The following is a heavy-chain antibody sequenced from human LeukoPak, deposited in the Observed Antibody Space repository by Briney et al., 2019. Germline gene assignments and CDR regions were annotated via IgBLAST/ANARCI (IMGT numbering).Heavy chain of an antibody. CDR3: ARIQKGDYSSFDY. J-gene: IGHJ4*02. D-gene: IGHD4-17*01. Sequence: GGSLRLSCAASGLAFSAYKMHWVRQAPRKGLVWVSRISTDGCTIYYADSVKGRFTISRDNAKNSLYLQMNSLRAEDTAVYYCARIQKGDYSSFDYWGQGTLVTVSS. CDR2: ISTDGCTI. V-gene: IGHV3-11*01. CDR1: GLAFSAYK.